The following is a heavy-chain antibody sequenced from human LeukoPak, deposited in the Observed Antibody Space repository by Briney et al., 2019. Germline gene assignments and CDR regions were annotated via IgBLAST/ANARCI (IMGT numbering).Heavy chain of an antibody. D-gene: IGHD3-16*01. CDR2: IIPIFGTA. CDR3: ATVPEGVPDAFDI. V-gene: IGHV1-69*05. CDR1: GGTFSSYA. Sequence: SVKVSCKASGGTFSSYAISWVRQAPGQGLEWMGGIIPIFGTANYAQKFQGRVTIATDESTSTAYMELSSLRSEDTAVYYCATVPEGVPDAFDIWGQGTMVTVSS. J-gene: IGHJ3*02.